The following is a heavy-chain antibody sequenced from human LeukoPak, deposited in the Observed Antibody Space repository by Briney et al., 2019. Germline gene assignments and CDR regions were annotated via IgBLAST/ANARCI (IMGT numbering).Heavy chain of an antibody. Sequence: GASVTVSFKASGGTFIIYAISWVRQAPGQGLEWMGRIIPILGIANYAQKFQGRVTITADKSTSTAYMELSSLRSEDTAVYYCASYYDSSGYRTRPLDYWGQGTLVTVSS. CDR3: ASYYDSSGYRTRPLDY. D-gene: IGHD3-22*01. J-gene: IGHJ4*02. CDR2: IIPILGIA. CDR1: GGTFIIYA. V-gene: IGHV1-69*04.